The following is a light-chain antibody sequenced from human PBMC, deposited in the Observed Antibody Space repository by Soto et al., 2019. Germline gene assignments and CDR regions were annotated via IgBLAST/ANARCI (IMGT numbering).Light chain of an antibody. CDR3: CSYARSSTYV. CDR2: EGS. Sequence: QSALTQPASVSGSPGQSITISCTGTSSDVGSYNLVSWYQQHPGKAPKLMIYEGSKRPSGVSNRFSGSKSGNTASLTISGLQADDEADYYCCSYARSSTYVFGTGTKVTVL. J-gene: IGLJ1*01. CDR1: SSDVGSYNL. V-gene: IGLV2-23*01.